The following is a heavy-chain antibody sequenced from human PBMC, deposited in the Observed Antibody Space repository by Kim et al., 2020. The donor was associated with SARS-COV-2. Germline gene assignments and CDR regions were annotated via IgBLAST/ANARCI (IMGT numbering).Heavy chain of an antibody. CDR3: ARNPWVGGSYYYYYGMDV. D-gene: IGHD3-16*01. CDR2: IYHSGST. V-gene: IGHV4-4*02. Sequence: SETLSLTCAVSGGSISSSNWWSWVRQPPGKGLEWIGEIYHSGSTNYNPSLKSRVTISVDKSKNQFSLKLSSVTAADTAMYYCARNPWVGGSYYYYYGMDVWGQGTTVTVSS. CDR1: GGSISSSNW. J-gene: IGHJ6*02.